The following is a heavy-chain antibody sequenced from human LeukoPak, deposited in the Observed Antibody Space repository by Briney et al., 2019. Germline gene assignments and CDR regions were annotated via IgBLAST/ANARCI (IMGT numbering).Heavy chain of an antibody. J-gene: IGHJ3*02. CDR2: TYYRSKWYN. CDR1: GDSVSSNSAA. D-gene: IGHD3-10*01. CDR3: ARDADYYDAFDI. V-gene: IGHV6-1*01. Sequence: SQTLSLTCVLSGDSVSSNSAAWNWFRQSPSRGLEWLGRTYYRSKWYNDYAVSVKSRITINPDTSKNHFSLQLNSVTPEDTAVYYCARDADYYDAFDIWGQGTMVTVSS.